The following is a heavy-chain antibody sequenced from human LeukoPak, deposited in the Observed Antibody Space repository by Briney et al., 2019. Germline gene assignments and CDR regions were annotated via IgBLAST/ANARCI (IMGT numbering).Heavy chain of an antibody. V-gene: IGHV1-18*01. CDR3: ARDVRYYDFWSGYSPLYYFDY. D-gene: IGHD3-3*01. Sequence: GASVKVSCKASGYTFTIYGISWVRQAPGPGLEWMGWISAYNGNTNYAQKLQGRVTMTTDTSTSTAYMELRSLRSDDTAVYYCARDVRYYDFWSGYSPLYYFDYWGQGTLVTVSS. J-gene: IGHJ4*02. CDR1: GYTFTIYG. CDR2: ISAYNGNT.